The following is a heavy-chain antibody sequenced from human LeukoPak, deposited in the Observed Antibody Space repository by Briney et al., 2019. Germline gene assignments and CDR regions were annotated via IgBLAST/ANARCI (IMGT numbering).Heavy chain of an antibody. Sequence: TSSETLSLTCTVSGGSISSSSYYWGWIRQPPGKGLEWIGSIYYSGSTNYNPSLKSRVTISVDTSKNQFSLKLSSVTAADTAVYYCARSGSGYCYVDYDYWGQGTLVTVSS. CDR1: GGSISSSSYY. J-gene: IGHJ4*02. CDR2: IYYSGST. CDR3: ARSGSGYCYVDYDY. D-gene: IGHD3-22*01. V-gene: IGHV4-39*07.